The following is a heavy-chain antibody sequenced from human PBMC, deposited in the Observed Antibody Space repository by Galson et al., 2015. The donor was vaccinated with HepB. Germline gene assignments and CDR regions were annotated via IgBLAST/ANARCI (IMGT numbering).Heavy chain of an antibody. CDR2: IYFSGST. CDR3: ARQSQWRFDY. V-gene: IGHV4-39*01. Sequence: WVRQSPGKGLEWIGSIYFSGSTYYNPSLTGRVTISSDTSKNQFSLDLTSVTAADTALYYCARQSQWRFDYWGQGTLVTVSS. D-gene: IGHD2-8*01. J-gene: IGHJ4*02.